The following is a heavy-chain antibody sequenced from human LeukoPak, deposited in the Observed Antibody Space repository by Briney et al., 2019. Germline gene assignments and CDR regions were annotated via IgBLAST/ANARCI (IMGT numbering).Heavy chain of an antibody. CDR2: IYTSGST. J-gene: IGHJ6*03. Sequence: SETLSLTCTVSGGSISSYYWSWIRQPAGKGLEWIGRIYTSGSTNYNPSLKSRVTMSVDTSKNQFSLKLSSVTAADTAVYYCARDHKVLDYYYYYMDVWGKGTTVTVSS. V-gene: IGHV4-4*07. CDR3: ARDHKVLDYYYYYMDV. CDR1: GGSISSYY.